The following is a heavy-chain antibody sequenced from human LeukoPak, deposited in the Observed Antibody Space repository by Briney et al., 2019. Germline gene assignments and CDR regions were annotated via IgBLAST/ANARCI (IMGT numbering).Heavy chain of an antibody. D-gene: IGHD5-12*01. V-gene: IGHV4-34*01. J-gene: IGHJ4*02. CDR1: GGPFNGYS. CDR3: ARGGYSGYRPRFDN. Sequence: SETLSVTCAVHGGPFNGYSWNWVRQPRGMGLEWIGAVNHSGSTNYNRSVKGRVTISGDTSKNQFSLKLSPGTAADTSVFYCARGGYSGYRPRFDNWGQETLVT. CDR2: VNHSGST.